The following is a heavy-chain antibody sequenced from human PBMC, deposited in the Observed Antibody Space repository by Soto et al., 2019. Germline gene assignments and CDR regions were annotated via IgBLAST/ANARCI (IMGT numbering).Heavy chain of an antibody. CDR3: TTDDPINRN. CDR1: GFSFSNAW. J-gene: IGHJ4*02. V-gene: IGHV3-15*01. Sequence: GSLRLSCVASGFSFSNAWMSWVRQAPGKGLEWVGRIKGKTDGGTTAYAPPVKGRFTISRDDSKNLLYLQMNNLKIEDTAVYYCTTDDPINRNWGQGTLVTVSS. CDR2: IKGKTDGGTT.